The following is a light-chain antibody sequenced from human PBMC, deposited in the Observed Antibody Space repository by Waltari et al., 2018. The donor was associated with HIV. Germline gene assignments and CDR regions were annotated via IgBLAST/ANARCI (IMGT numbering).Light chain of an antibody. J-gene: IGLJ2*01. V-gene: IGLV2-8*01. CDR3: SSFAGSNTVV. CDR1: SDDIGWYNY. CDR2: EVN. Sequence: QSALTQPPSASGSLGQSVTISCSGTSDDIGWYNYVFWYQQYPAKAPKLLIYEVNKRPSGVPDRFSGSKSLNTASLTVSGLQAEDEAHYFCSSFAGSNTVVFGGGTKLTVL.